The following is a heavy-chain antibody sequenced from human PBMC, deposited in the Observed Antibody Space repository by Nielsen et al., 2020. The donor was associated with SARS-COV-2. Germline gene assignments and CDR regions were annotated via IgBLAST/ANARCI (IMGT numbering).Heavy chain of an antibody. CDR2: FDPEDGET. Sequence: ASVKVSCKVSGYTLTELSMHWVRQAPGKGLEWMGGFDPEDGETIYAQKFQGRVTMTEDTSTDTAYMELSSLRSEDTAVYYCAAARYTSSWYRVNYFDPWGQGTPVTVSS. CDR3: AAARYTSSWYRVNYFDP. V-gene: IGHV1-24*01. D-gene: IGHD6-13*01. CDR1: GYTLTELS. J-gene: IGHJ5*02.